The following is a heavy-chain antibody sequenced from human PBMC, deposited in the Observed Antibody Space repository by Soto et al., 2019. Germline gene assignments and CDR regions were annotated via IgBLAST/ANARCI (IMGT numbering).Heavy chain of an antibody. V-gene: IGHV4-39*01. CDR3: VSQRTSVLTQAYFDY. J-gene: IGHJ4*02. Sequence: SETLSLTCTVSGGSVSNSNYYWGWIRQSPGKGLEWIGSVYYRGRSYSKSSVRSRVTISVDTSKNQFSLNLNSVTASDTAVYYCVSQRTSVLTQAYFDYWGPGALVTVSS. CDR2: VYYRGRS. D-gene: IGHD2-8*01. CDR1: GGSVSNSNYY.